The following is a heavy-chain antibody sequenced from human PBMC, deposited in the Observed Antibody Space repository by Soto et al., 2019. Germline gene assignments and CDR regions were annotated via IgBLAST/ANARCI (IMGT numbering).Heavy chain of an antibody. D-gene: IGHD4-4*01. J-gene: IGHJ5*02. Sequence: QVQLVQSGAEVKTPGSSVKVSCKASGSTFSNYAINWVRQAPGQGLEGMGVSIPMFGTAHYAQKFQGRVTITADESTSPAYMELSSLRSEDAAVYYCARGRGLGAAYRGFDPWGQGPLVTFSS. CDR1: GSTFSNYA. CDR3: ARGRGLGAAYRGFDP. V-gene: IGHV1-69*01. CDR2: SIPMFGTA.